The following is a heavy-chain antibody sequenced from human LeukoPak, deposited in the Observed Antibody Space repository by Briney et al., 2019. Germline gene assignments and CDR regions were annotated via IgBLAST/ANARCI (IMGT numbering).Heavy chain of an antibody. J-gene: IGHJ4*02. D-gene: IGHD3-9*01. CDR1: GGSVSSGSYY. CDR3: ARRPDYYVGNFDY. CDR2: IYYSGST. V-gene: IGHV4-39*02. Sequence: SETLSLTCAVSGGSVSSGSYYWDWIRQSPGKGLEWVGTIYYSGSTYYNPSLKSRMSISVDTSKNHFSLSLTSVTAADTAVYFCARRPDYYVGNFDYWGQGTLVTVSS.